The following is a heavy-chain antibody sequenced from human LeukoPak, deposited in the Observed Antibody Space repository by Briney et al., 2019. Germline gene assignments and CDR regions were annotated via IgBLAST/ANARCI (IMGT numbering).Heavy chain of an antibody. V-gene: IGHV1-18*04. D-gene: IGHD3-9*01. Sequence: ASVNVSCKASRYTFTNYGLSWLRQAPAQGLEGMGWISAYNGNTNHAQKLQGRVTMTTDTSTSTAYMELRSLRSDDPAVYYCAMRTYYDILAGYPDYWGQGTLVTVSS. CDR1: RYTFTNYG. CDR2: ISAYNGNT. CDR3: AMRTYYDILAGYPDY. J-gene: IGHJ4*02.